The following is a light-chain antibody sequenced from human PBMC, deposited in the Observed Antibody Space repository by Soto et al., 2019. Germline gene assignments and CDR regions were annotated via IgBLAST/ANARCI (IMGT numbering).Light chain of an antibody. V-gene: IGKV1-5*01. CDR3: QQYNSYPWT. Sequence: EIQMTQSASTLCACVGDRVTIXCRASQSLSSCFVWCQQKPGKAPKLLIYDASSLESGGPSRFSGSGSATEFTRTISSRQPEDFATYYGQQYNSYPWTFGQGTKVDIK. CDR2: DAS. CDR1: QSLSSC. J-gene: IGKJ1*01.